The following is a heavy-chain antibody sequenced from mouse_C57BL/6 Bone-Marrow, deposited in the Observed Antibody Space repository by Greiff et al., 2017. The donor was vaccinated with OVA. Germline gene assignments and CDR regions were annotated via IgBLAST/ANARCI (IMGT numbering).Heavy chain of an antibody. Sequence: QVQLQQPGAELVMPGASVKLSCKASGYTFTSYWMHWVKQRPGQGLEWIGEIDPSDSYTNYNQKFKGKSTLTVDKSSSTAYMQLSSLTSEDSAVYYCALDCYLGWFAYWGQGTLVTVSA. CDR1: GYTFTSYW. CDR2: IDPSDSYT. V-gene: IGHV1-69*01. J-gene: IGHJ3*01. D-gene: IGHD2-3*01. CDR3: ALDCYLGWFAY.